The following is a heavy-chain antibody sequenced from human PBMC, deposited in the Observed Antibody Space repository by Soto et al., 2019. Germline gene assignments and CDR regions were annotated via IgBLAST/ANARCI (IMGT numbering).Heavy chain of an antibody. CDR1: GFSFSSHV. CDR2: ISSDGRNT. V-gene: IGHV3-30*04. D-gene: IGHD6-19*01. CDR3: AKDWYASGLYFDD. J-gene: IGHJ4*02. Sequence: QVQLLESGGDVVQPGKSLRLSCAASGFSFSSHVMHWVREAAGKGLEWVAVISSDGRNTYYADSVKGRFSISRDNSKNTLYLQVSSLRDEYTAVYYCAKDWYASGLYFDDWGQVHLLTVSS.